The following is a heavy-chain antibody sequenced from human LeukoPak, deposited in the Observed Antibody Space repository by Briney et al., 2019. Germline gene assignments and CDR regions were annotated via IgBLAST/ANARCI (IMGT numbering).Heavy chain of an antibody. V-gene: IGHV4-59*01. CDR1: GGSMSSYD. CDR2: IYYSGST. CDR3: ARVTTGVIWIDWLDP. D-gene: IGHD4-11*01. J-gene: IGHJ5*02. Sequence: WETLSLTCTVSGGSMSSYDWSWIRQPPGKGLGWIGYIYYSGSTNYNPSLKSRVTISVDTSKNQFSLKLSSVTAADTAVYYCARVTTGVIWIDWLDPWGQGTLVTVSS.